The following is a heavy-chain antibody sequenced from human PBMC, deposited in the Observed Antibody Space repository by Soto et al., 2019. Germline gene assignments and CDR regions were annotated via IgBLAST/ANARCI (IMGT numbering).Heavy chain of an antibody. CDR3: ARVSSFDAFDI. CDR2: IYPGAFET. J-gene: IGHJ3*02. CDR1: GYSFTSYW. V-gene: IGHV5-51*01. Sequence: GESLQISCKGSGYSFTSYWIGWVRQMPGKGLEWMGIIYPGAFETRYSPSFQGQVTISVDKSISTAYVQWSSLKASDTAMYYCARVSSFDAFDIWGQGTMVTVSS.